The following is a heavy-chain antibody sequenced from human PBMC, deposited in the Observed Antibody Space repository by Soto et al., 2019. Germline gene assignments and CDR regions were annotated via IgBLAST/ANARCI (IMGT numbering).Heavy chain of an antibody. D-gene: IGHD4-17*01. J-gene: IGHJ4*02. V-gene: IGHV1-69*13. CDR1: GGTFSIYS. CDR2: IIPIFGTA. Sequence: SVKVSCKASGGTFSIYSISWVRQAPGQGLEWMGGIIPIFGTANYAQKFQGRVTITADESTSTAYMELSSLRSEDTAVYYCARVPGGDYVSGDDWGQGTLVTVSS. CDR3: ARVPGGDYVSGDD.